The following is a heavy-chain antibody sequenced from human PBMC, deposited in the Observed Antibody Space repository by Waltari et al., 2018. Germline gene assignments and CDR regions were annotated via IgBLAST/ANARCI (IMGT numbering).Heavy chain of an antibody. J-gene: IGHJ4*02. CDR2: MSGTGDYT. Sequence: EVQLLESGGDLEQPGGSLRISCVGSGFNFSNYAMNWVRQVPGKGLEWVSTMSGTGDYTYYADSVMGRFTSSRDNSKNTVFLHMNNLRVEDTAIYFCAKDQAEWLVLDGYFDSWGQGTPVTVSS. CDR1: GFNFSNYA. V-gene: IGHV3-23*01. CDR3: AKDQAEWLVLDGYFDS. D-gene: IGHD6-19*01.